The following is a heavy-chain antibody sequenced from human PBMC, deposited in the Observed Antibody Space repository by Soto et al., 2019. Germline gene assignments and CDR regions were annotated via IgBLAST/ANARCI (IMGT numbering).Heavy chain of an antibody. V-gene: IGHV6-1*01. J-gene: IGHJ5*02. CDR3: ARDNGPARFGELFPYNWFDP. D-gene: IGHD3-10*01. CDR1: GDSVSSNSAA. CDR2: TYYRSKWYN. Sequence: QSQTLSLTCAISGDSVSSNSAAWNWIRQSPSRGLEWLGRTYYRSKWYNDYAVSVKSRITINPDTSKNQFSLQLNSVTPEDTAVYYCARDNGPARFGELFPYNWFDPWGQGTLVTVSS.